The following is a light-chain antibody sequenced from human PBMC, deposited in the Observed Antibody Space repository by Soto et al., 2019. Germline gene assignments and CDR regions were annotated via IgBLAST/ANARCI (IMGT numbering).Light chain of an antibody. Sequence: EIVLTQSPGTLSLSPGERATLSCRASQSVSSSYLAWYQQKPGQAPRLLIYGASSRATGIPDRFSGSGSGTDFTLTISSLEPEDFAVYYCHQCDGSPRLTCGGGTKLEIK. V-gene: IGKV3-20*01. CDR3: HQCDGSPRLT. CDR2: GAS. CDR1: QSVSSSY. J-gene: IGKJ4*02.